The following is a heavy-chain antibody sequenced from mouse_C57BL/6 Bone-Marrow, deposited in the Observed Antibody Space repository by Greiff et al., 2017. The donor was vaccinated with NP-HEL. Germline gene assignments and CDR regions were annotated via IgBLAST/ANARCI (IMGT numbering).Heavy chain of an antibody. CDR1: GYTFTSYG. D-gene: IGHD1-1*01. CDR3: ARSPLYYGTYFDY. Sequence: VQLQQSGAELARPGASVKLSCKASGYTFTSYGISWVKQRTGQGLEWIGENYPRSGNTYYNEKFKGKATLTADKSSSTAYMELRSLTSEDSAVYFCARSPLYYGTYFDYWGQGTTLTVSS. V-gene: IGHV1-81*01. CDR2: NYPRSGNT. J-gene: IGHJ2*01.